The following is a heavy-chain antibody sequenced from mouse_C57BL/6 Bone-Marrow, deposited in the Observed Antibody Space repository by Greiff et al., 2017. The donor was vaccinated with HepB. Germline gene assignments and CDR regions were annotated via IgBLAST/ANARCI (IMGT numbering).Heavy chain of an antibody. J-gene: IGHJ3*01. CDR3: TRRRGLFYDYPAWFAY. V-gene: IGHV1-15*01. D-gene: IGHD2-4*01. Sequence: LVESGAELVRPGASVTLSCKASGYTFTDYEMHWVKQTPVHGLEWIGAIDPETGGTAYNQKFQGKAILTADKSSSTAYMELRSLTSDDSAVYYCTRRRGLFYDYPAWFAYWGQGTLVTVSS. CDR2: IDPETGGT. CDR1: GYTFTDYE.